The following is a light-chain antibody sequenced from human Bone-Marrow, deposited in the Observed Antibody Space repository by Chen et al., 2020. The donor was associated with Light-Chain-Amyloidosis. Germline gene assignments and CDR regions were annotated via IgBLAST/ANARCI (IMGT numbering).Light chain of an antibody. CDR3: QVWDRSSDRPV. CDR2: DDS. CDR1: NIGSTS. J-gene: IGLJ3*02. Sequence: SYVLTQPSSVSVAPGQTATIACGGKNIGSTSVHWYQQPPGQAPLLVVYDDSDRPSGIPERLAVSNCGNTATLTISRVEDGDEAAYYCQVWDRSSDRPVFGGGTKLTVL. V-gene: IGLV3-21*02.